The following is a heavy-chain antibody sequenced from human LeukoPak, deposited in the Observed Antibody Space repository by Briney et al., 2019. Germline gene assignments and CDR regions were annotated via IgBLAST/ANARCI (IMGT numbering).Heavy chain of an antibody. CDR2: ISYDGSNQ. D-gene: IGHD6-13*01. CDR3: ARPYSSSWSSGWYFDL. J-gene: IGHJ2*01. V-gene: IGHV3-30-3*01. CDR1: GFTFSSYS. Sequence: GRCLRLSCAASGFTFSSYSMHWVRQAPGKGLEWLAIISYDGSNQYYGDSVKGRFTISRDNSKNTLYLQMSSLRPEDTAVYYCARPYSSSWSSGWYFDLWGRGTLVTVS.